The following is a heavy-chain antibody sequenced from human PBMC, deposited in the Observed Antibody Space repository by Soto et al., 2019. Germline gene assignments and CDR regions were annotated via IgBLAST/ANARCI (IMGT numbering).Heavy chain of an antibody. V-gene: IGHV4-4*02. CDR2: IYHSGST. J-gene: IGHJ4*02. CDR3: ARDLRNSSGWYEVPFDY. CDR1: SGSISSSNW. Sequence: QVQLQESGPGLVKPSGTLSLTCAVSSGSISSSNWWSWVRQPPGKGLEWIGEIYHSGSTNYNPSLKSRVTISVDKSKNQFSLKLSSVTAADTAMYYCARDLRNSSGWYEVPFDYWGQGTLVTVSS. D-gene: IGHD6-19*01.